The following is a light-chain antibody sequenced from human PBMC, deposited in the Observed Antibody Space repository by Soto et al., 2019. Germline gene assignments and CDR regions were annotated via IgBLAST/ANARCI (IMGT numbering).Light chain of an antibody. Sequence: QSVLTQPRSVSGSPGQSITISCSGTIRDIGGYNFISWYQQHPGTAPKIIIYDVSKRPSGVPDRFSGSTSGNTASLTISGLQPEDDAFYYCCSYAGSNTLVFGGGTKVTVL. CDR3: CSYAGSNTLV. CDR2: DVS. J-gene: IGLJ2*01. CDR1: IRDIGGYNF. V-gene: IGLV2-11*01.